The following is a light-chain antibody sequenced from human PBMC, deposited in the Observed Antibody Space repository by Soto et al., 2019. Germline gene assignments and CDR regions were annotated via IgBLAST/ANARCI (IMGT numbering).Light chain of an antibody. CDR2: SNN. CDR3: AVWDDSLNGVV. Sequence: QSVLTQPPSASGTPGQRVTISCSGSSSNIGSNTVNWYQLPGTAPKLLIYSNNQRPSGVPDRFSGSKSGTSASLAISGLQSEDEADYYCAVWDDSLNGVVFGGGTKLTVL. CDR1: SSNIGSNT. J-gene: IGLJ2*01. V-gene: IGLV1-44*01.